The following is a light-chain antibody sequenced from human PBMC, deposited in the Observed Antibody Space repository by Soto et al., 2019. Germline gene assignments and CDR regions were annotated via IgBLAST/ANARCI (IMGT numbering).Light chain of an antibody. CDR2: VND. Sequence: QSVLPQPPSASGTPGQRVTISCFRSSSNMGTNTVGWYQQLPGAAPKVLIYVNDKRPSGVPDRFAGSNSGTSASLTISGLQSEDEADYYCVAWDDNLDAHVFGTGTKVTVL. V-gene: IGLV1-44*01. CDR1: SSNMGTNT. J-gene: IGLJ1*01. CDR3: VAWDDNLDAHV.